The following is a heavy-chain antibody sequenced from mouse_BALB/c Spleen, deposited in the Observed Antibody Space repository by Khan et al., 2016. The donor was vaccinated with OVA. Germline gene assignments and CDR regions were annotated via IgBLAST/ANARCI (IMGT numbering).Heavy chain of an antibody. CDR1: GFTFSSYG. Sequence: EVKLEESGGGLVQPGGSRKLSCAASGFTFSSYGMHWVRQAPEKGLEWVAYISGDSNTIYYADTVKGRFTISRDNPKNTLFLRMTSLMSEDTAMYYCATSYFYGYYFDYWGPGTTLTVSS. V-gene: IGHV5-17*02. J-gene: IGHJ2*01. CDR3: ATSYFYGYYFDY. CDR2: ISGDSNTI. D-gene: IGHD1-1*01.